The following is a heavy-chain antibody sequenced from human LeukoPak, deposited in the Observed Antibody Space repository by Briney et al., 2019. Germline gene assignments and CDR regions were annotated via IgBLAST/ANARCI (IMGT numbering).Heavy chain of an antibody. D-gene: IGHD6-6*01. CDR3: AREYGPYSSSFFPTDY. V-gene: IGHV3-30-3*01. CDR1: GFTFSTYA. Sequence: GGSLRLSCAASGFTFSTYAMHWVRQAPGKGLERVAVISYDGSTKYYADSVKGRFTISRDNSKNTLYLQMDSLRAEDTAVYYCAREYGPYSSSFFPTDYWGQGTLVTVSS. CDR2: ISYDGSTK. J-gene: IGHJ4*02.